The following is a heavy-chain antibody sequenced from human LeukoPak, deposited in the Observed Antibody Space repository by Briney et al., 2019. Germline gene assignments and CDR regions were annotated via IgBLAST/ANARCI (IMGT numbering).Heavy chain of an antibody. D-gene: IGHD1-26*01. Sequence: GGSLRLSCAASGFTFSDYYMSWIRQAPGKGLEWVANINKDGGEIYYVDSVKGRFTISRDNAKNSLYLQMSSLTVEDTAMYYCARDKVVGPTVLDHWGQGTLVTVSS. CDR3: ARDKVVGPTVLDH. V-gene: IGHV3-7*01. CDR1: GFTFSDYY. J-gene: IGHJ4*02. CDR2: INKDGGEI.